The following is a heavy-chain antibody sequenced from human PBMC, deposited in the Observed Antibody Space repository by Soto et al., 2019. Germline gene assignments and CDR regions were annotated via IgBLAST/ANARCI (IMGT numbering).Heavy chain of an antibody. CDR2: IKQDGSEK. CDR3: ARDNPYYYDSSGYYYVHSYYYYGMDV. V-gene: IGHV3-7*01. Sequence: GGSLRLSCAASGFTFSSYWMSWVRQAPGKGLEWVANIKQDGSEKYYVDSVKGRFTISRDNAKNSLYLQMNSLRAEDTAVYYCARDNPYYYDSSGYYYVHSYYYYGMDVWGQGTTVTVSS. D-gene: IGHD3-22*01. CDR1: GFTFSSYW. J-gene: IGHJ6*02.